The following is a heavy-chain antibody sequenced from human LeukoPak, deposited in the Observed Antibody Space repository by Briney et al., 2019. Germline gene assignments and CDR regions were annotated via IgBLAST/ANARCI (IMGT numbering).Heavy chain of an antibody. CDR1: GFTFSSYA. CDR3: ASDIVVVPAAIYDYYYYYGMDV. D-gene: IGHD2-2*01. J-gene: IGHJ6*02. Sequence: GGSLRLSCAASGFTFSSYAMHWVRQAPGKGLEGVEVISYDGSNKYYADSVKGRFTISRDNSKNTLYLQMNSLRAEDTAVYYCASDIVVVPAAIYDYYYYYGMDVWGQGTTVTVSS. V-gene: IGHV3-30-3*01. CDR2: ISYDGSNK.